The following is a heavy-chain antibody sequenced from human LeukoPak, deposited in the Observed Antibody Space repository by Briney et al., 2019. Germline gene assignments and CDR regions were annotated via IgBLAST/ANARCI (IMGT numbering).Heavy chain of an antibody. J-gene: IGHJ4*02. V-gene: IGHV1-69*01. D-gene: IGHD5-24*01. CDR3: ARKPLGKVDGYNWYYFDY. Sequence: SVKVSCKASGGTFISYAISWVRQAPGQGLEWMGGIIPIFGTANHAQKFQGRVTITADESTSTAYMELSSLRSEDTAVYYCARKPLGKVDGYNWYYFDYWGQGTLVTVSS. CDR2: IIPIFGTA. CDR1: GGTFISYA.